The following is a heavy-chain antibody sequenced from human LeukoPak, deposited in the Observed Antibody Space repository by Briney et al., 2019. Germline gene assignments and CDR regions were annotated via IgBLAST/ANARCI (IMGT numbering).Heavy chain of an antibody. J-gene: IGHJ4*02. CDR3: ARQAIAVAGTGDFDY. CDR1: GYSFTNYW. CDR2: IYPGDSDT. Sequence: GESLKISCKGSGYSFTNYWIVWVRQLPGKGLEWMGIIYPGDSDTRYSPSFQGQVTISADKSISTAYLQWSSLKASDTAMYYCARQAIAVAGTGDFDYWGQGTLVTVSS. V-gene: IGHV5-51*01. D-gene: IGHD6-19*01.